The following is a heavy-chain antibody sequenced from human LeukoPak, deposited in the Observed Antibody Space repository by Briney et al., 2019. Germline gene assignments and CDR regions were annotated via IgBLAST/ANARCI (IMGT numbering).Heavy chain of an antibody. J-gene: IGHJ6*02. Sequence: GGSLRLSCAASGFTFSDYYMSWIRPAPGKGLEWVSYISSSGSTIYYADSVKGRFTISRDNAKNSVYLQMNSLRAEDTAVYYCARGRGSYLGYYYYGMDVWGQGTTVTVSS. V-gene: IGHV3-11*01. CDR1: GFTFSDYY. D-gene: IGHD1-26*01. CDR2: ISSSGSTI. CDR3: ARGRGSYLGYYYYGMDV.